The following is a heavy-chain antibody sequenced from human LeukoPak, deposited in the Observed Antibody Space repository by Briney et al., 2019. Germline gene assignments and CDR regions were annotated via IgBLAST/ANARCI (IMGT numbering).Heavy chain of an antibody. J-gene: IGHJ1*01. CDR3: ARHSVGYSSGWGYFQH. CDR1: GGSFSGYY. D-gene: IGHD6-19*01. Sequence: PSETLSLTCAVYGGSFSGYYWSWIRQPPGKGLEWIGEINRSGSTNYNPSLKSQVTISVDTSKNQFSLKLSSVTAADTAVYYCARHSVGYSSGWGYFQHWGQGTLVTVSS. V-gene: IGHV4-34*01. CDR2: INRSGST.